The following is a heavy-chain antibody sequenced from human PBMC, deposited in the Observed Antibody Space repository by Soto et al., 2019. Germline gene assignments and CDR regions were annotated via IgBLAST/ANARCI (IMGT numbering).Heavy chain of an antibody. Sequence: GGSLRLSCAASGFTFSSYGMHWVRQAPGKGLEWVAVISYDGSNKYYADSVKGRFTISRDNSKNTLYLQMNSLRAEDTAVYYCAHDVTSLSYDFDYWGQGTLVTVSS. V-gene: IGHV3-30*03. J-gene: IGHJ4*02. CDR2: ISYDGSNK. CDR3: AHDVTSLSYDFDY. D-gene: IGHD3-16*01. CDR1: GFTFSSYG.